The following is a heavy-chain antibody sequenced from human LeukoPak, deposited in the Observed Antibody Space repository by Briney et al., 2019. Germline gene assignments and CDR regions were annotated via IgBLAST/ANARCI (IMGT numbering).Heavy chain of an antibody. J-gene: IGHJ6*03. CDR3: ARVDTASPPFTYYYYMDV. V-gene: IGHV3-30*02. CDR2: IRYDGSNK. Sequence: GGSLRLSCAASGFTFSSYGMHWVRQAPGKGLEWVAFIRYDGSNKYYADSVKGRFTISRDNSKNTLYLQMNSLRAEDTAVYYCARVDTASPPFTYYYYMDVWGKGTTVTVSS. D-gene: IGHD5-18*01. CDR1: GFTFSSYG.